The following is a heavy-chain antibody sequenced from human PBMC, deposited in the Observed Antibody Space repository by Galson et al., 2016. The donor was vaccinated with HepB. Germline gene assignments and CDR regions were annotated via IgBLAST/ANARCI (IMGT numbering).Heavy chain of an antibody. J-gene: IGHJ3*02. D-gene: IGHD6-25*01. V-gene: IGHV3-7*01. CDR3: VSGYTSGI. CDR2: INQDGNGR. CDR1: GFVFSAYW. Sequence: SLRLSCAASGFVFSAYWLSWVRQSPGKGLEWVASINQDGNGRCYVDSAKGRFIISRDNARTSLSLQMHSLRVDDTSIYYCVSGYTSGIWGPGTMVIVSS.